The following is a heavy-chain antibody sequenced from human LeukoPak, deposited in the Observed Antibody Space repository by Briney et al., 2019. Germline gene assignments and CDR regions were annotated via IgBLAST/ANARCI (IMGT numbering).Heavy chain of an antibody. Sequence: SETLSLTCTVSGGSISSSSYYWGWIRQPPGKGLEWIGSIYYSGSTYYNPSLKSRVTISVDTSKNQFSLKLSSVTAADTAVYYCARARPTPIAAAGTQFDYWGQGTLVTVSS. CDR3: ARARPTPIAAAGTQFDY. D-gene: IGHD6-13*01. CDR2: IYYSGST. J-gene: IGHJ4*02. CDR1: GGSISSSSYY. V-gene: IGHV4-39*07.